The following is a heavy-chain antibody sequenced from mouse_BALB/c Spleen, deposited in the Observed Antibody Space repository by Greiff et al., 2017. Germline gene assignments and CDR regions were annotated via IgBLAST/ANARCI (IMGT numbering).Heavy chain of an antibody. V-gene: IGHV5-12-1*01. Sequence: EVMLVESGGGLVKPGGSLKLSCAASGFAFSSYDMSWVRQTPEKRLEWVAYISSGGGSTYYPDTVKGRFTISRDNAKNTLYLQMSSLKSEDTAMYYCARDGGYQDAMDYWGQGTSVTVSS. CDR2: ISSGGGST. D-gene: IGHD2-2*01. J-gene: IGHJ4*01. CDR1: GFAFSSYD. CDR3: ARDGGYQDAMDY.